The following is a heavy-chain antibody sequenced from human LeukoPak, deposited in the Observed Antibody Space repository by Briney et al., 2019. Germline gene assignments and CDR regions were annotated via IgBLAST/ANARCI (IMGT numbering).Heavy chain of an antibody. J-gene: IGHJ4*02. CDR3: ARWGPYYYGSGSYYNAHFDY. D-gene: IGHD3-10*01. CDR1: GGSFSGYY. Sequence: SETLSLTCAVYGGSFSGYYWSWIRQPPGKGLEWIGEINHGGSTNYNPSLKSRVTISVDTSKNQFSLKLSSVTAADTAVYYCARWGPYYYGSGSYYNAHFDYWGQGTLVTVSS. CDR2: INHGGST. V-gene: IGHV4-34*01.